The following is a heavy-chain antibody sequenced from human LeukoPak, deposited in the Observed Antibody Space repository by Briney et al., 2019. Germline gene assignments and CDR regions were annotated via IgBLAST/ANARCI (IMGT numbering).Heavy chain of an antibody. Sequence: PSETLSLTCAVYGGSFSGYYWSWIRQPPGKGLEWIGEINHSGSTNYNPSLKSRVTISVDTSENQFSLKLSSVTAADTAVYYCARGLRRYSYGATGDYWGQGTLVTVSS. CDR2: INHSGST. V-gene: IGHV4-34*01. CDR3: ARGLRRYSYGATGDY. D-gene: IGHD5-18*01. CDR1: GGSFSGYY. J-gene: IGHJ4*02.